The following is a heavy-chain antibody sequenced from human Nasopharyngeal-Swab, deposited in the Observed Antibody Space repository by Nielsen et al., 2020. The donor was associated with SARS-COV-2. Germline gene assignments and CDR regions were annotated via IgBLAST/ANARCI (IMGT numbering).Heavy chain of an antibody. CDR3: ATPGTRCSGDSCDMWVFDY. J-gene: IGHJ4*02. CDR2: ISYDGSNK. V-gene: IGHV3-30-3*01. Sequence: GESLKISCAASGFTFSSYAMHWVRQAPGKGLEWVAVISYDGSNKYYADSVKGRFTISRDNSKNTLYLQMSSLRAEDTAIYYCATPGTRCSGDSCDMWVFDYWGQGTQVTVSS. CDR1: GFTFSSYA. D-gene: IGHD2-15*01.